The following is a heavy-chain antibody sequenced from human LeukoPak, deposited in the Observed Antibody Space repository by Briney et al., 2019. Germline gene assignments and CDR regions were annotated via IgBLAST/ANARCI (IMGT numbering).Heavy chain of an antibody. D-gene: IGHD4-17*01. V-gene: IGHV1-24*01. CDR2: FNPEDVET. CDR1: GYTLTEIS. CDR3: ATEIVGYGDVHYFDS. J-gene: IGHJ4*02. Sequence: VASVKVSCKVSGYTLTEISMHWVRQAPGQGLEWMGGFNPEDVETIYARRFQGRLTVTEDTSTDTAYMELSSLRAEDTAMYFCATEIVGYGDVHYFDSWGQGTLVTVSS.